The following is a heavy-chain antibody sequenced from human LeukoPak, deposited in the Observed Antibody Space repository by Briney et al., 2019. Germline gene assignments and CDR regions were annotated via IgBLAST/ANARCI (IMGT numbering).Heavy chain of an antibody. CDR2: MYSGGSI. V-gene: IGHV3-66*01. CDR1: GFTVSSTH. Sequence: GGSLRLSCAASGFTVSSTHVSWVRQAPGKGLEWVSTMYSGGSIHYADSVKARFTISRDTAKNKVILQMNSLKAEGTAVYYCARGLFDGSGFLGFWGQGTRVTVSS. CDR3: ARGLFDGSGFLGF. J-gene: IGHJ4*02. D-gene: IGHD3-3*01.